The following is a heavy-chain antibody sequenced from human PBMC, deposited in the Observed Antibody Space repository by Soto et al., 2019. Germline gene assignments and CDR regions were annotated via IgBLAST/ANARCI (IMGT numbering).Heavy chain of an antibody. CDR3: ARDHHRYSGYDYVDY. CDR2: TSHDGSDT. V-gene: IGHV3-30*03. CDR1: GFTFYTHG. J-gene: IGHJ4*02. D-gene: IGHD5-12*01. Sequence: PGGSLRLSCAASGFTFYTHGMHWVRQAPGRGLEWVALTSHDGSDTFYADSVRGRFTISRDNSKNTLYLQMNSLRAEDTAVYYCARDHHRYSGYDYVDYWGQGTLVTVSS.